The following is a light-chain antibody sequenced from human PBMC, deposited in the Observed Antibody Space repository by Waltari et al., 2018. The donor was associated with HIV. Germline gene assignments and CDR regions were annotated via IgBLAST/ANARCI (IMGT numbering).Light chain of an antibody. J-gene: IGKJ4*01. CDR1: QRIHNW. Sequence: DIQMTQSPSSVSVSVGDTVTISCRASQRIHNWLAWYQQKPGKAPRLLISSASNLQSGVSSRFSGSGSGATFSLTISSLQPEDSATYYCQQADSFPLTFGGGTKVEI. CDR3: QQADSFPLT. V-gene: IGKV1D-12*01. CDR2: SAS.